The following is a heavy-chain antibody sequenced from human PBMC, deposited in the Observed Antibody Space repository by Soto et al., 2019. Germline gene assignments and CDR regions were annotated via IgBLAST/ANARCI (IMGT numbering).Heavy chain of an antibody. J-gene: IGHJ6*02. CDR1: DYTFTRYG. D-gene: IGHD2-8*01. V-gene: IGHV1-18*01. CDR2: ISGYNGDT. CDR3: AKNGQPPYYYYGLDV. Sequence: QGHLVQSEAEVKKSGASVKVSCKASDYTFTRYGISWVRQAPGQGLEWMGWISGYNGDTNYAQKFQGRVSMTIDTSTTTAYMELRSLTSDDTAVYYCAKNGQPPYYYYGLDVWGQGTKVTVSS.